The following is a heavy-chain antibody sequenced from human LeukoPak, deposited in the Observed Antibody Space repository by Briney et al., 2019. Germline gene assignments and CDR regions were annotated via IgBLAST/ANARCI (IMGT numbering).Heavy chain of an antibody. CDR2: INPSSGGT. V-gene: IGHV1-2*02. Sequence: ASVKVSYKASRYTFTDYYMHWVRQAPGQGLEWMGWINPSSGGTNYEQKFQGRVTMTRDTSIRTVYMELSSLRSDDTAMYYCARDPNYCDGGTCYLDYWGQGTLVTVSS. D-gene: IGHD2-15*01. CDR1: RYTFTDYY. J-gene: IGHJ4*02. CDR3: ARDPNYCDGGTCYLDY.